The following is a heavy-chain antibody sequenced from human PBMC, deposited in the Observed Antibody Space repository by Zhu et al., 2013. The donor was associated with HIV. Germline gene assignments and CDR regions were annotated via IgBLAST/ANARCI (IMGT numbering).Heavy chain of an antibody. CDR1: GGTFSSYA. V-gene: IGHV1-69*06. J-gene: IGHJ4*02. CDR2: IIPMFGTA. CDR3: ARETGGYSGYAPPDY. D-gene: IGHD5-12*01. Sequence: QVQLVQSGAEVKKPGSSVKVSCKASGGTFSSYAISWVRQAPGQGLEWMGGIIPMFGTANYAQKFQGRVTMTRDTSTSTVYMELSSLRSEDTAVYYCARETGGYSGYAPPDYWGQGTLVTVSS.